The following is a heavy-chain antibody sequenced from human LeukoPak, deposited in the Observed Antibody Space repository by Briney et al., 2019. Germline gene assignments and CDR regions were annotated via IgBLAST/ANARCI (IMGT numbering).Heavy chain of an antibody. CDR2: IYHSGNT. D-gene: IGHD5-12*01. J-gene: IGHJ4*02. CDR1: GGSITSGGYS. CDR3: ARDRGYGVNHFDY. V-gene: IGHV4-30-2*01. Sequence: SQTLSLTCAVSGGSITSGGYSWSWIRQPPGKGLEWIGYIYHSGNTYYNPSLRSRVTISVDTSKDQFSLKLSSVTAADTAVYYCARDRGYGVNHFDYWGQGTLVSVAS.